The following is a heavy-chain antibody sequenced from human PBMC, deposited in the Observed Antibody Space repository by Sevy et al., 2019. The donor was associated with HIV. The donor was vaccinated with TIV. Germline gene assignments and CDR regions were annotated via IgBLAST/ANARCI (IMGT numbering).Heavy chain of an antibody. CDR2: LSSSTSTI. Sequence: GGSLRLSCAASGFSFSGYNMNWVRQAPGKGLEWVSYLSSSTSTIHYADSVKGRFTSSRDNAKNSLFLQMNSLRDEDTAVYYGARDSSWNYDSYFYGMDVWGQGTTVTVSS. V-gene: IGHV3-48*02. D-gene: IGHD1-7*01. CDR3: ARDSSWNYDSYFYGMDV. J-gene: IGHJ6*02. CDR1: GFSFSGYN.